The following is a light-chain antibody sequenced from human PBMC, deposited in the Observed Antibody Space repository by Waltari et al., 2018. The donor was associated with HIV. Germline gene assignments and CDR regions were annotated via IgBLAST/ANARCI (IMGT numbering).Light chain of an antibody. CDR3: QSHDSSLSGYV. Sequence: QSVLTQPPSVSGAPGQRVTIPCTGSSSNIGAGYHVHWYQQLPGTAPKLLIYGNSNRPSGVPDRFSGSKSGTSASLAITGLQAEDEADYYRQSHDSSLSGYVFGTGTKVTVL. CDR2: GNS. J-gene: IGLJ1*01. V-gene: IGLV1-40*01. CDR1: SSNIGAGYH.